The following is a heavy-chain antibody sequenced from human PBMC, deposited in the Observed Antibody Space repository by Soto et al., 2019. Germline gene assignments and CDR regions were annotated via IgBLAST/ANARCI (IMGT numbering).Heavy chain of an antibody. J-gene: IGHJ4*02. Sequence: QVQLVESGGGVVQPGRSLRLSCAASGFTFSSYGMHWVRQAPGKGLEWVAVIWYDGSNNYYADSVKGRFTISRDNSKNTLYLQMNSLRAEDTAVYYCAREGVGAMDYWGQGTLVTVSS. V-gene: IGHV3-33*01. CDR1: GFTFSSYG. CDR3: AREGVGAMDY. D-gene: IGHD3-16*01. CDR2: IWYDGSNN.